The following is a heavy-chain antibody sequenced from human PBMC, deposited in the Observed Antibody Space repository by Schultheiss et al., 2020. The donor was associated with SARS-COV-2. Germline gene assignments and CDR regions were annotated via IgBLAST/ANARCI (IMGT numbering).Heavy chain of an antibody. V-gene: IGHV3-23*01. CDR1: GFTFSSYA. D-gene: IGHD3-22*01. CDR3: AKIVLADYYYYGMDV. Sequence: GGSLRLSCAASGFTFSSYAMSWVRQAPGKGLEWVSAISGSGGSTYYADSVKGRFTISRDNAKNSLCLQMNSLRAEDTAVYYCAKIVLADYYYYGMDVWGQGTTVTVSS. J-gene: IGHJ6*02. CDR2: ISGSGGST.